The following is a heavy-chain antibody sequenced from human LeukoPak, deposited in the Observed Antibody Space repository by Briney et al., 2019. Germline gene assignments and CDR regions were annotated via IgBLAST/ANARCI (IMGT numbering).Heavy chain of an antibody. CDR1: GFTFSSYS. Sequence: GGSLRLSCAASGFTFSSYSMNWVRQAPGKGLEWVSYISGSSSTIYYADSVKGRFTISRDNAKNSLYLQMNSLRAEDTAVYYCARSAKGGGSVPAAMYYWGQGTLVTVSS. D-gene: IGHD2-2*01. CDR3: ARSAKGGGSVPAAMYY. CDR2: ISGSSSTI. J-gene: IGHJ4*02. V-gene: IGHV3-48*01.